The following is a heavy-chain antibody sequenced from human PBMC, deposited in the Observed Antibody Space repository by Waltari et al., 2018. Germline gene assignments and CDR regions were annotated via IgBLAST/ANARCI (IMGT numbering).Heavy chain of an antibody. CDR2: RWYDGSNK. CDR3: TKWLTAAGTGWFDC. CDR1: GFTFSRYG. J-gene: IGHJ4*02. D-gene: IGHD6-13*01. V-gene: IGHV3-33*06. Sequence: QVQLVESGGGVVQPGRSLRLSCAASGFTFSRYGMHWVRQAPGKGLEWVAVRWYDGSNKYYAASVKGRVTISRDSSRNTLHMQMNSLRAEDTAIYYCTKWLTAAGTGWFDCWGQGTLVTVSS.